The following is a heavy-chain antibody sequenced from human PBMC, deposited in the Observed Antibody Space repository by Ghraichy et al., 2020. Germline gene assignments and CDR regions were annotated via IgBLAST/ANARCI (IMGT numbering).Heavy chain of an antibody. CDR3: ARERNYYGSGDFDY. CDR1: GFTFSSYA. CDR2: ISGSGGST. Sequence: GGSLRLSCAASGFTFSSYAMSWVRQAPGKGLEWVSAISGSGGSTYYADSVKGRFTISRDNSKNTLYLQMNSLRDEDTAVYYCARERNYYGSGDFDYWGQGTLVTVSS. D-gene: IGHD3-10*01. V-gene: IGHV3-23*01. J-gene: IGHJ4*02.